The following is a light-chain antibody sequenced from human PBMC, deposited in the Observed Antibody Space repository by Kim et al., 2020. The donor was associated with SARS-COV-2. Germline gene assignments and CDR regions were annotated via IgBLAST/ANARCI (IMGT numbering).Light chain of an antibody. V-gene: IGLV1-40*01. Sequence: RCTISCTGTSSNIGAYDDVHWYQQLPGRAPKLLIHGNTNRPSGVPDRFSGSKSGTSASLDITGLQAEDEAVYYCQSYDRSLSGSVFGGGTQLTVL. CDR3: QSYDRSLSGSV. CDR2: GNT. J-gene: IGLJ2*01. CDR1: SSNIGAYDD.